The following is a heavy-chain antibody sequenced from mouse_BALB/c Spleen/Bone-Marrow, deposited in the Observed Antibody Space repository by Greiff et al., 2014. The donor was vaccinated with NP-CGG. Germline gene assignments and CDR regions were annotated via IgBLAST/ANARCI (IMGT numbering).Heavy chain of an antibody. J-gene: IGHJ4*01. CDR1: GFTFSTYG. V-gene: IGHV5-6*01. D-gene: IGHD4-1*01. Sequence: EVQLQQSGGDLVKPGGSLKPSCAASGFTFSTYGMSWVRQTPDKRLEWVATISSGGGYTYYPDSGKGRFTISRDNANNTLYLQMSSLKSEDTAMYYCTRQRNWDHYAMDYWGQGTSVTVSS. CDR3: TRQRNWDHYAMDY. CDR2: ISSGGGYT.